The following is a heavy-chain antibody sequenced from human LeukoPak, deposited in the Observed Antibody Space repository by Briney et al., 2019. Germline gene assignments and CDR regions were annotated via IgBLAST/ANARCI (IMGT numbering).Heavy chain of an antibody. J-gene: IGHJ6*02. CDR2: INAGNGNT. D-gene: IGHD3-22*01. CDR1: GYTFTSYA. V-gene: IGHV1-3*01. CDR3: ARDADSSGYYYYYGMDV. Sequence: ASVKVSCKASGYTFTSYAMHWVRQAPGQRLEWMGWINAGNGNTKYSQKFQGRVTITRDTSASTAYKELSSLRSEDTAVYYCARDADSSGYYYYYGMDVWGQGTTVTVSS.